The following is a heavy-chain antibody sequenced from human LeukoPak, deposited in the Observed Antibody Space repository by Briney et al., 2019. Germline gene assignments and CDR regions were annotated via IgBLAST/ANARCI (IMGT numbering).Heavy chain of an antibody. J-gene: IGHJ1*01. CDR2: IYYSGST. Sequence: SETLSLTCTVSGGSISSYYWSWIRQPPGKGLEWIGYIYYSGSTNYNPSLKSRVTISVDTSKNQFSLKLSSVTAADTAVYYCARGSGYSSGWYITAEYFQHWGQGTLVTVSS. CDR1: GGSISSYY. D-gene: IGHD6-19*01. V-gene: IGHV4-59*12. CDR3: ARGSGYSSGWYITAEYFQH.